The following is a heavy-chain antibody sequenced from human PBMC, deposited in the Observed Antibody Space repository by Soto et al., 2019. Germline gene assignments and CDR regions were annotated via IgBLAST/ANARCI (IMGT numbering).Heavy chain of an antibody. CDR1: GFTFSSYA. CDR3: AKDDWWSSTSCYPFDY. Sequence: GGSLRLSCAASGFTFSSYAMSWVRQAPGKGLEWVSAISGSGGSTYYADPVKGRFTISRDNSKNTLYLQMNSLRAEDTAVYYCAKDDWWSSTSCYPFDYWGQGTLVTVSS. CDR2: ISGSGGST. J-gene: IGHJ4*02. V-gene: IGHV3-23*01. D-gene: IGHD2-2*01.